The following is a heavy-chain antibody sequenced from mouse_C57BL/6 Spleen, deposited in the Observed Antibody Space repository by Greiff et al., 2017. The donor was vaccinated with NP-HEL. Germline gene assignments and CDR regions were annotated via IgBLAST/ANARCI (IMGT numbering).Heavy chain of an antibody. J-gene: IGHJ1*03. CDR3: VRRGFEGYFDV. V-gene: IGHV1-18*01. CDR2: INPNNGGT. CDR1: GYTFTDYN. Sequence: VQLKESGPELVKPGASVKIPCKASGYTFTDYNMDWVKQSHGKSLEWIGDINPNNGGTIYNQKFKGKATLTVDKSSSTAYMELRSLTSEDTAVYYCVRRGFEGYFDVWGTGTTVTVSS.